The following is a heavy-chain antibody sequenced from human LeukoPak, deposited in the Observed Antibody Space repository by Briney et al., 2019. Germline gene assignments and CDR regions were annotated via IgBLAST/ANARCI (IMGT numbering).Heavy chain of an antibody. D-gene: IGHD3-22*01. CDR3: ARDTRSYDSSGYYFFDF. Sequence: SETLSLTCTVSGASIRSYYWNWLRQPPGKGLEWIGYINYSGSTNFNPSLKSRATISMDTSKHHFSLKLSSVTAADTAVYYCARDTRSYDSSGYYFFDFWGRGTLVTVSS. CDR1: GASIRSYY. V-gene: IGHV4-59*01. CDR2: INYSGST. J-gene: IGHJ4*02.